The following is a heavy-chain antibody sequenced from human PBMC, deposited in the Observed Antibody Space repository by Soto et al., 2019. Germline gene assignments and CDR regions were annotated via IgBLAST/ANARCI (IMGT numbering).Heavy chain of an antibody. J-gene: IGHJ4*02. V-gene: IGHV3-23*01. CDR3: AKDESKWELAFDY. D-gene: IGHD1-26*01. Sequence: EVPLLESGGGLVQPGGSLRLSCAASGFTFSSYAMSWVRQAPGKGLEWVSAISGSGGSTYYADSVKGRFTISRDNSKNTLYLQMNSLRAEDTAVYYCAKDESKWELAFDYWGQGTLVTVSS. CDR1: GFTFSSYA. CDR2: ISGSGGST.